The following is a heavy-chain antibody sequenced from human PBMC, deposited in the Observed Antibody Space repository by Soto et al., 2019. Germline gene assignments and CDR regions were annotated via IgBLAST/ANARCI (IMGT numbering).Heavy chain of an antibody. D-gene: IGHD3-10*01. CDR1: GCTFTTYW. J-gene: IGHJ4*02. Sequence: EVQLVESGGGLAQPGGSLRLSCVASGCTFTTYWMSWVRQAPGKGLEWVANIRQDGGAQYNVDSVKGRFTISRDNAKNSVYLQMDSLRAEDTAVYYCVRGGHGSGSYLGSYWGQGILVTVSS. CDR3: VRGGHGSGSYLGSY. CDR2: IRQDGGAQ. V-gene: IGHV3-7*03.